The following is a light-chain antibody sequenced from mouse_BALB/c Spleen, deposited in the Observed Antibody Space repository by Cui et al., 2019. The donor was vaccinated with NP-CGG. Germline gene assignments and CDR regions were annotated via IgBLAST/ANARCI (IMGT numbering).Light chain of an antibody. V-gene: IGKV4-92*01. CDR1: SSISSHY. J-gene: IGKJ2*01. CDR3: QEGSRIPYT. CDR2: RTS. Sequence: MVLIQSPVYITASRAEKVNIPCRDRSSISSHYLHWYQQKPGSSPKHMIYRTSILASGVLDRFKGSGAENTYTLTISCMQAEGCGTYYCQEGSRIPYTFGGGTKLEIK.